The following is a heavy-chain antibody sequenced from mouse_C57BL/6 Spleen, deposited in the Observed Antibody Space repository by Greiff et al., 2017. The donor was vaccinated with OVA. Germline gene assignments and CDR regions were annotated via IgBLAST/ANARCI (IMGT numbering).Heavy chain of an antibody. J-gene: IGHJ3*01. V-gene: IGHV1-55*01. CDR3: ARLNDYDEGFAY. D-gene: IGHD2-4*01. CDR1: GYTFTSYW. CDR2: IYPGSGST. Sequence: QVQLQQPGAELVKPGASVKMSCKASGYTFTSYWITWVKQRPGQGLEWIGDIYPGSGSTNYNEKFKSKATLTVDTSSSTAYMQLSSLTSEDSAVYYCARLNDYDEGFAYWGQGTLVTVSA.